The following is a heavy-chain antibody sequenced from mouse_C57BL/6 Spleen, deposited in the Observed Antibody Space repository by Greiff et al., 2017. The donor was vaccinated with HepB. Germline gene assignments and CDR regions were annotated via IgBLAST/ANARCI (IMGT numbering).Heavy chain of an antibody. D-gene: IGHD2-1*01. Sequence: VQLQQSGPELVKPGASVKISCKASGYTFTDYYMNWVKQSHGKSLAWIGDINPNNGGTSYNQKFKGKATLTVDQSSSTAYMELRSLTSADSAVYYWARFYYGNWGAMDYWGQGTSVTVSS. V-gene: IGHV1-26*01. CDR1: GYTFTDYY. J-gene: IGHJ4*01. CDR3: ARFYYGNWGAMDY. CDR2: INPNNGGT.